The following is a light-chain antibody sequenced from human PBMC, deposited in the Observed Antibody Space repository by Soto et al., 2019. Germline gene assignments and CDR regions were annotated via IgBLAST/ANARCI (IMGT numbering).Light chain of an antibody. J-gene: IGLJ3*02. CDR1: TGPVTNGHY. V-gene: IGLV7-46*01. Sequence: QAVVTQEPSLTVSPGGTVTLTCGSSTGPVTNGHYPYWFQQTPGQAPRTLIYDTSNKHSWTPARFSGSLLGDKAALTLSGAQPDDEADYYCLVSFTDGRRVFGGGTKLTVL. CDR2: DTS. CDR3: LVSFTDGRRV.